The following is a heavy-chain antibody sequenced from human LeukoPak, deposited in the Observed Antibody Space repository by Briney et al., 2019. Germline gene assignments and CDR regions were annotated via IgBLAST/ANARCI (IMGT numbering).Heavy chain of an antibody. V-gene: IGHV5-51*01. CDR1: GYSFTSYW. CDR2: IYPGDSDT. D-gene: IGHD2-2*01. Sequence: GESLKISCKGSGYSFTSYWIGWVRQMPGKGLEWMGIIYPGDSDTRYSPSFQGQVTISADKSISTAYLQWSSLKASDTAMYYCARQKSPLGYCSSTSCYVSVSAHPNWFDPWGQGTLVTVSS. J-gene: IGHJ5*02. CDR3: ARQKSPLGYCSSTSCYVSVSAHPNWFDP.